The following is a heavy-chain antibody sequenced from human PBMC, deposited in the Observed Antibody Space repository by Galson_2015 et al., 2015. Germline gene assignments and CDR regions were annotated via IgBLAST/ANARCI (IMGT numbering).Heavy chain of an antibody. CDR3: ASTLEEYSSTAGEVAY. J-gene: IGHJ4*02. CDR1: GFTVSSNY. D-gene: IGHD6-6*01. V-gene: IGHV3-66*02. CDR2: IYSGGST. Sequence: SLRLSCAASGFTVSSNYMSWVRQAPGKGLEWVSVIYSGGSTYYADSVKGRFTISRDNSKNTLYLQMNSLRAEDTAVYYCASTLEEYSSTAGEVAYWGQGTLVTVSS.